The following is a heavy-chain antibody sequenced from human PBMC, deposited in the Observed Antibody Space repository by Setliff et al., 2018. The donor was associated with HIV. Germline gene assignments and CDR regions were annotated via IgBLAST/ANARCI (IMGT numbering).Heavy chain of an antibody. J-gene: IGHJ6*03. CDR2: ISGSESGI. Sequence: GGSLRLSCEVSGFTFSSHAMSWVRQAPGKGLEWVSSISGSESGISYADPVKGRFTISRDNFKNTLYLQMGSLRPEDMAVYYCARETYYHTWGGFFYYMDVWGKGTTVTVSS. CDR3: ARETYYHTWGGFFYYMDV. D-gene: IGHD3-3*01. V-gene: IGHV3-23*01. CDR1: GFTFSSHA.